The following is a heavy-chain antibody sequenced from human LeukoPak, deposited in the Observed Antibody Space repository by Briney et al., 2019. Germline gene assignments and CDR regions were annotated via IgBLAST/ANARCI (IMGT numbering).Heavy chain of an antibody. CDR3: ARIARIIDLGVILFDY. V-gene: IGHV3-21*01. Sequence: PGGSLRLSCAASGFTFSSYSMNWVRQAPGKGLEWVSSISSSSSYIYYADSVKGRFTISRDNAKNSLYLQMNSLRAEDTAVYYCARIARIIDLGVILFDYWGQGTLVTVSS. D-gene: IGHD3-10*01. CDR1: GFTFSSYS. CDR2: ISSSSSYI. J-gene: IGHJ4*02.